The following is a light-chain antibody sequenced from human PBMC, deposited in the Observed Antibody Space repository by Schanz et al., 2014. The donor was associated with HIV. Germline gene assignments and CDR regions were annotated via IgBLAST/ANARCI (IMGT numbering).Light chain of an antibody. V-gene: IGLV2-14*01. CDR2: DVS. J-gene: IGLJ2*01. CDR1: SSDVGGYNY. CDR3: ISYTSDTVV. Sequence: QSALTQPASVSGSPGQSITISCTGTSSDVGGYNYVSWYQQHPGKAPKFIIYDVSQRPSGVPDRFSGSKSGNTASLTISGLQAEDEADYYCISYTSDTVVFGGGTKLTVL.